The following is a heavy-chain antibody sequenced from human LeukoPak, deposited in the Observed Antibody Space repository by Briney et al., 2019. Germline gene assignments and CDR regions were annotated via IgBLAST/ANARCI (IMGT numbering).Heavy chain of an antibody. CDR1: GGSISNYY. Sequence: SETLSLTCTVSGGSISNYYWSWIRQPAGKGLEWIGRVYTSGSTNYNPSLKSRVTISVDTSKNQFSLKLSSVTAADTAVYYCARGASWYYFDYWGQGTLVTVSS. D-gene: IGHD2-8*01. CDR3: ARGASWYYFDY. J-gene: IGHJ4*02. V-gene: IGHV4-4*07. CDR2: VYTSGST.